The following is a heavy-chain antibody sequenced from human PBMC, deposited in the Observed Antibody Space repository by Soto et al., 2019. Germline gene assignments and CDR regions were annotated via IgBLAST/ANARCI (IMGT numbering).Heavy chain of an antibody. D-gene: IGHD3-9*01. CDR3: AKAEGYFDWLLYGYFDY. J-gene: IGHJ4*02. CDR2: ISGSGGTT. CDR1: GFTFSTYA. Sequence: GGSLRLSCTVSGFTFSTYAMGWVRQAPGKGLEWVSGISGSGGTTYYADSVKGHFTISRDNSKNTVYLQMNSLRAEDSAVYYCAKAEGYFDWLLYGYFDYWGQGTLVTVSS. V-gene: IGHV3-23*01.